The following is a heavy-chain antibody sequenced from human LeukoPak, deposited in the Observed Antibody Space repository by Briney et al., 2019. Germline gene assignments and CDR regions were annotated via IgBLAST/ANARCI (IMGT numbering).Heavy chain of an antibody. V-gene: IGHV4-39*01. J-gene: IGHJ4*02. CDR2: IYYSGSP. D-gene: IGHD6-13*01. CDR3: ARAGSWHYFDP. CDR1: GGSINNSRYY. Sequence: AVTLSLTCIVSGGSINNSRYYWGWIRQPPGKGLEWMGSIYYSGSPHYNPSLKNRVHISVHTSKTKFSLKLPSVTAADPAVYYCARAGSWHYFDPWGQGTLVNVS.